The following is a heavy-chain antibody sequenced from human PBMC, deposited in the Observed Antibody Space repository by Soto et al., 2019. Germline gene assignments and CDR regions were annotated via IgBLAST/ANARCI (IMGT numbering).Heavy chain of an antibody. CDR2: ISAYNGNK. V-gene: IGHV1-18*01. J-gene: IGHJ4*02. Sequence: GASVKVSRKASGYTFTSYGISWVRQAPGQGLEWMGWISAYNGNKNYAQKLQGRVTKTKDTTTNTAYKELRNLKTDDTAVYYCARARRSTYYYGSGSFDFDYWGQGTLVTVSS. CDR1: GYTFTSYG. D-gene: IGHD3-10*01. CDR3: ARARRSTYYYGSGSFDFDY.